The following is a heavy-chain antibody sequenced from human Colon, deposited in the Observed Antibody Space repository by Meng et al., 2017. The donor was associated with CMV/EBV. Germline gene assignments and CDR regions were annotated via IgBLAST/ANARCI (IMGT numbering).Heavy chain of an antibody. CDR1: GDSLFTNDVA. V-gene: IGHV6-1*01. Sequence: SETLSLTCAISGDSLFTNDVAWNWIRRSPSRGLGWLGRTFYRSEWHHDYSVSAKSRISVNADTSKNQFSLQLNSMSPKDTATYYCARGRHSTFDVWGQGTLVTVSS. CDR2: TFYRSEWHH. CDR3: ARGRHSTFDV. D-gene: IGHD2/OR15-2a*01. J-gene: IGHJ3*01.